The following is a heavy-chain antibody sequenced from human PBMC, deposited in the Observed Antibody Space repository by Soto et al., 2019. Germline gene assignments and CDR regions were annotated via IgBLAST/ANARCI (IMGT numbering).Heavy chain of an antibody. V-gene: IGHV4-39*01. D-gene: IGHD3-10*01. CDR2: IYYSGST. Sequence: PSETLSLTCTVSGGSISSSSYYWGWIRQPPGKGLEWIGSIYYSGSTNYNPSLKSRVTISVDTSKNQFTLKLSSVTAADTVVYYCARRSRYGSGSLHFDYWGQGTLVTVSS. J-gene: IGHJ4*02. CDR3: ARRSRYGSGSLHFDY. CDR1: GGSISSSSYY.